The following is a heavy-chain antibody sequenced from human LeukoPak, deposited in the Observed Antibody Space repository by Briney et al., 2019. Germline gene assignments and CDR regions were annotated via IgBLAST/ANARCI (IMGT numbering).Heavy chain of an antibody. CDR1: GFSFSTYA. Sequence: PGRSLRLSCAGSGFSFSTYAMTWVRQAPGMGLESVSAISGSGGYTYYADSVKGRFTISRDNSKNTLYLQMNSLRAEDTAIYYCAKAEGKNPTGGRWLDWGQGTLVTVSS. J-gene: IGHJ4*02. V-gene: IGHV3-23*01. D-gene: IGHD6-19*01. CDR3: AKAEGKNPTGGRWLD. CDR2: ISGSGGYT.